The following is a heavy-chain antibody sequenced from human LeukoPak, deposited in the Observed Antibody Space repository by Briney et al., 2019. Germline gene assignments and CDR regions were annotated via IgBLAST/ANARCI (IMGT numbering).Heavy chain of an antibody. CDR2: IYCSGST. D-gene: IGHD2-2*02. CDR3: ARRSLQQYTTSFDY. Sequence: SETLSLTCTVSGDSVNSGSYYWSWIRQPPGKGLEWIGYIYCSGSTNYNPSLKSRVTISVDASKNQFSLKLSSVTAADTAVYYCARRSLQQYTTSFDYWGQGTLVTVSS. V-gene: IGHV4-61*01. CDR1: GDSVNSGSYY. J-gene: IGHJ4*02.